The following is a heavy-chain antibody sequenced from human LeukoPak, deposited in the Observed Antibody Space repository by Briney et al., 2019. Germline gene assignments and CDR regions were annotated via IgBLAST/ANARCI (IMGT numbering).Heavy chain of an antibody. J-gene: IGHJ4*02. D-gene: IGHD3-10*01. Sequence: PSQTLSLTCTVSGGSISSGGYYWSWIRQHPGKGLEWIGYIYYSGSTYYNPSLKSRVTISVDTSKNQFSLKLSSVTAADTAVCYCARVAVNSGSYDGVHFDYWGQGTLVTVSS. CDR2: IYYSGST. V-gene: IGHV4-31*03. CDR3: ARVAVNSGSYDGVHFDY. CDR1: GGSISSGGYY.